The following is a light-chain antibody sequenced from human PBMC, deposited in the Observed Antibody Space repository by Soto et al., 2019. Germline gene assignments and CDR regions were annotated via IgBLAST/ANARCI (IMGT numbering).Light chain of an antibody. CDR3: QQRNCSPPT. CDR2: DAS. J-gene: IGKJ4*01. V-gene: IGKV3-11*01. Sequence: EIVLTQSPATLSLSPGERATLSCRASQSVSSYLAWYQQKPGQAPRLLIYDASNRATGIPARFSGSGSGTDFTLTISSLEPEDFAVYFCQQRNCSPPTFGGGTKVEI. CDR1: QSVSSY.